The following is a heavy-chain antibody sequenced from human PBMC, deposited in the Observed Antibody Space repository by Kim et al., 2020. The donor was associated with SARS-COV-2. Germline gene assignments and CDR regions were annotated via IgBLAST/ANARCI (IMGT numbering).Heavy chain of an antibody. CDR3: ERVRSARRLLDYYYMDV. V-gene: IGHV1-8*01. Sequence: ASVKVSCKASGYTFTSYDINWVRQATGQGLEWMGWMNPNSGNTGYAQKFQGRVTMTRKTSISTAYMELSSLRSEDTAVYYCERVRSARRLLDYYYMDVWGKGTTVTVSS. J-gene: IGHJ6*03. D-gene: IGHD6-6*01. CDR2: MNPNSGNT. CDR1: GYTFTSYD.